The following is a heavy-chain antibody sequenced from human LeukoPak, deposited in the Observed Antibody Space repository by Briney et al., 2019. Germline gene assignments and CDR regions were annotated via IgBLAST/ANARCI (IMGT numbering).Heavy chain of an antibody. D-gene: IGHD6-19*01. CDR2: ISYDGSNK. CDR3: AKDLIAVAGLFDY. Sequence: GGSLRLSCAASGFTFSSYGMHWVRQAPGKGLEWVAVISYDGSNKYYADSVKGRFTISRDNSKNTLYLQMNSLRAEYTAVYYCAKDLIAVAGLFDYWGQGTLVAVSS. CDR1: GFTFSSYG. J-gene: IGHJ4*02. V-gene: IGHV3-30*18.